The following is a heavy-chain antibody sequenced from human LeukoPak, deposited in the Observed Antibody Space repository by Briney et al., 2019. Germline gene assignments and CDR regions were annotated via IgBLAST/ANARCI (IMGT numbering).Heavy chain of an antibody. CDR2: INPNSGGT. Sequence: GASVKVSCKASGYTFTGYYMHWVRQAPGQGLEWMGWINPNSGGTNYAQKFQGWVTMTRDTSISAAYMELSRLRFDDTAVYYCARDRRPGYSYGPAHYYYGMDVWGQGTTVTVSS. J-gene: IGHJ6*02. CDR1: GYTFTGYY. CDR3: ARDRRPGYSYGPAHYYYGMDV. V-gene: IGHV1-2*04. D-gene: IGHD5-18*01.